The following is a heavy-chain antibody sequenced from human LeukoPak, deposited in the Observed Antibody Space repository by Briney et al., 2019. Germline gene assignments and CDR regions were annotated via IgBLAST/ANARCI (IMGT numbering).Heavy chain of an antibody. CDR2: INHSGST. D-gene: IGHD5-18*01. Sequence: SETLSFTCAVYGGSFSGYYWSWIRQPPGKGLEWIGEINHSGSTNYNASLKSRVTVSVDSSKNQFSLRLSSVTAADTAVYYCAPRGDIEHSYGYGKWFDPWGQGTRVTVSS. J-gene: IGHJ5*02. V-gene: IGHV4-34*01. CDR1: GGSFSGYY. CDR3: APRGDIEHSYGYGKWFDP.